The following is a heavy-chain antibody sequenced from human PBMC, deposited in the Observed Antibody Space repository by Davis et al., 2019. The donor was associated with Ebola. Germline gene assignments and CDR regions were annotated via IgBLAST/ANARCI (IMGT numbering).Heavy chain of an antibody. V-gene: IGHV1-18*01. CDR2: ISAYNGNT. Sequence: ASVKVSCKASGYTFTSYGISWVRQAPGQGLEWMGWISAYNGNTNYAQKSQGRGTVTADTSINTVYLELSDLRSEETAVYYCARELEGDGYYDHWGQGTLLTVSS. CDR1: GYTFTSYG. J-gene: IGHJ4*02. CDR3: ARELEGDGYYDH. D-gene: IGHD5-24*01.